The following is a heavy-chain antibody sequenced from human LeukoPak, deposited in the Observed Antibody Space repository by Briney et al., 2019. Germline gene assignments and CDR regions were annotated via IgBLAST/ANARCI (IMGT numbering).Heavy chain of an antibody. V-gene: IGHV3-23*01. D-gene: IGHD3-22*01. CDR2: ISNDGGGT. CDR1: GFIFNNFG. Sequence: GGSLRLSCAASGFIFNNFGLVWVRQAPGKGLEWVSAISNDGGGTTYADFGRGRSTISRDNSKNTLFLQMNSLRADDTALYYCAKGSSGYFLDLWGQGTLVTVSS. CDR3: AKGSSGYFLDL. J-gene: IGHJ5*02.